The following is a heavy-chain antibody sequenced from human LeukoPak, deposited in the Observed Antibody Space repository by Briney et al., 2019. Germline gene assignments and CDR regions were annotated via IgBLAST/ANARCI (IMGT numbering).Heavy chain of an antibody. V-gene: IGHV4-4*07. J-gene: IGHJ4*02. D-gene: IGHD2-15*01. CDR2: IYTRGNT. CDR3: ARLGAASTFDY. Sequence: PSETLSLTCTVSGGSISSYYWTWIRQPAGKGLEWIGHIYTRGNTNYSPSLKSRVTMSVDTSKNQFSLNLTSVTAADTAVYYCARLGAASTFDYWGQGTLVTVSS. CDR1: GGSISSYY.